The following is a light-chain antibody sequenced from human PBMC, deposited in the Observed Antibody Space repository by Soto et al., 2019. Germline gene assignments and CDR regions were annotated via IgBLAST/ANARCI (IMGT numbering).Light chain of an antibody. CDR1: QSISSW. J-gene: IGKJ2*01. CDR2: KAS. Sequence: DIQMTQSPSTLSASVGDRVTITCRASQSISSWLAWYQQKPGKAPKALIYKASSLESGVPSRFSGSGSGTEFTLTISSLQADDSATYYCQQYNSYMYTFGQGTKLEIK. CDR3: QQYNSYMYT. V-gene: IGKV1-5*03.